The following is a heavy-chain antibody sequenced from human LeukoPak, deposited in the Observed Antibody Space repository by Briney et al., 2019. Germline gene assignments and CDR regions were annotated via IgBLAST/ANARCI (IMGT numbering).Heavy chain of an antibody. J-gene: IGHJ4*02. CDR1: GFSLRTSGVG. Sequence: SGPTLVNPTQTLTLTCTFSGFSLRTSGVGVAWIRQPPGKALEWLALIYWDGGKRYSPSPKSRPTITKATSQNHDDLPMTNMDPVDTARYYCARSQTSHSSVLDYWGQGPLVSVPS. V-gene: IGHV2-5*02. CDR3: ARSQTSHSSVLDY. CDR2: IYWDGGK. D-gene: IGHD3-22*01.